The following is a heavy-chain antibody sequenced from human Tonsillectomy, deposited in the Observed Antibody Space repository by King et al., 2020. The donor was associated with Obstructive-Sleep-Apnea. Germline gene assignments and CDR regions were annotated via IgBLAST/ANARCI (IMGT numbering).Heavy chain of an antibody. Sequence: VQLVESGGGLVQPGGSLRLSCAASGFTFSSYAMSWVRQAPGKGLEWVSAISGSGGSPYYADSVKGRFTISRDNSKNTLYLQMNSLRAEETAVYYCAKRGGTAMVTGYYYGMDVWGQGTTVTVSS. J-gene: IGHJ6*02. D-gene: IGHD5-18*01. V-gene: IGHV3-23*04. CDR1: GFTFSSYA. CDR3: AKRGGTAMVTGYYYGMDV. CDR2: ISGSGGSP.